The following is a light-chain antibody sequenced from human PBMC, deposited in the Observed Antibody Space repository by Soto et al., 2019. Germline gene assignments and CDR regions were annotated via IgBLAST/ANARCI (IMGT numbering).Light chain of an antibody. Sequence: EIVLTQSPATLSLSPGEIATLSCRVSQSVSSYSDWYQQKPGQAPWLLIYDASSCAPAIPARFSGSGSGTGFNFTIRSRGAEDFAVYYCQRRRSWPPITFGQGTRLEIK. CDR3: QRRRSWPPIT. CDR1: QSVSSY. V-gene: IGKV3-11*01. CDR2: DAS. J-gene: IGKJ5*01.